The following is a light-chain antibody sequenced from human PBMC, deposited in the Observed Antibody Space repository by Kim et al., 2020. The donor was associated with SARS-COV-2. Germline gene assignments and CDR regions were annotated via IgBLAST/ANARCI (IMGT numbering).Light chain of an antibody. V-gene: IGLV4-69*01. Sequence: SVKLTCTLVSGHSSYAIAWHQQQPEKGPRYLMKLNSDGSHSKGDGIPDRFSGSSSGAERYLTISSLQSEDEADYYCQTWGTGIRVFGGGTKLTVL. J-gene: IGLJ3*02. CDR2: LNSDGSH. CDR1: SGHSSYA. CDR3: QTWGTGIRV.